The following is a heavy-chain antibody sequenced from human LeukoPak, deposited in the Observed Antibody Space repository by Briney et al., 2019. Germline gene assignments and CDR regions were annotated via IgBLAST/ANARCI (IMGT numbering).Heavy chain of an antibody. V-gene: IGHV3-30-3*01. CDR2: ISYDGSNK. CDR3: ARDVGYGMDV. D-gene: IGHD1-26*01. CDR1: GFTFSSYA. Sequence: PGGSLRLSCAASGFTFSSYAMHWVRQAPGKGLEWVAVISYDGSNKYYADSVKGRFTISRDNSKNTLYLQMNSLRAEDTAVYYCARDVGYGMDVWGQGTTVTVSS. J-gene: IGHJ6*02.